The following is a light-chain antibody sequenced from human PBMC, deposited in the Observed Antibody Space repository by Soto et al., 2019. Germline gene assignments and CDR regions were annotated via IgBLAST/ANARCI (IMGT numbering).Light chain of an antibody. CDR1: QSVTSW. CDR2: DAS. Sequence: DIQMTQSPSTLSASLGDRVTITCRASQSVTSWLAWYQQKPGKAPKLLIYDASTLETGVPSRFSGSGSGTEFTLTISILQPDDFATYYCQQYNRYSPWTFGQGTKVDIK. V-gene: IGKV1-5*01. CDR3: QQYNRYSPWT. J-gene: IGKJ1*01.